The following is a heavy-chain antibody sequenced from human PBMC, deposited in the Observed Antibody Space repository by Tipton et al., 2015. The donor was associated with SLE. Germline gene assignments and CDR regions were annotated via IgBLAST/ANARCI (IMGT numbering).Heavy chain of an antibody. Sequence: TLSLTCTVSGGSISSSSYYWGWIRQPPGKGLEWIGGIYYSGSTYYNPSLKSRVTISVDTSKNQFSLKLSSVTAADTAVYYCASPSIAAAGKGDYYYYYYYMDVWGKGTTVTVSS. V-gene: IGHV4-39*01. J-gene: IGHJ6*03. CDR2: IYYSGST. D-gene: IGHD6-13*01. CDR1: GGSISSSSYY. CDR3: ASPSIAAAGKGDYYYYYYYMDV.